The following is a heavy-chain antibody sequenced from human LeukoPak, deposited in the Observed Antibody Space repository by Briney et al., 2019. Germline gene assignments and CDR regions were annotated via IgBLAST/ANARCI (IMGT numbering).Heavy chain of an antibody. D-gene: IGHD6-19*01. CDR2: MNPNSGNT. CDR1: GYTFTSYD. CDR3: ARLVYSSGWYYYYYYMDV. J-gene: IGHJ6*03. V-gene: IGHV1-8*01. Sequence: EASVKVSCKASGYTFTSYDINWVRQATGQGLEWMGWMNPNSGNTGYAQKFQGRVTMTRNTSISTAYMELSSLRSEDTAVYYCARLVYSSGWYYYYYYMDVWGKGTTVTVSS.